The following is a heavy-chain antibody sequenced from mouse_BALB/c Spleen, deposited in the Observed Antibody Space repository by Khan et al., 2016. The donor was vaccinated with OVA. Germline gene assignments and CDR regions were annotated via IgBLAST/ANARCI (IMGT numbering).Heavy chain of an antibody. V-gene: IGHV1S135*01. Sequence: EVQLQESGPELMKPGASVKISCKASGYSFTTYYIHWVLQSHGKSLDWIGYIDPFSGDTTYNQKFKGKATLTVDKSSSTAYIHLNNLTSEDSAASYCTRHGYVALFTVWGPGTLVTVSA. J-gene: IGHJ3*01. CDR2: IDPFSGDT. CDR1: GYSFTTYY. D-gene: IGHD2-2*01. CDR3: TRHGYVALFTV.